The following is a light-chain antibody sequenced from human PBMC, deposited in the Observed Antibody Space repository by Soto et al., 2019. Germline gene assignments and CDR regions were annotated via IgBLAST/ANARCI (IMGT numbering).Light chain of an antibody. CDR2: DAS. CDR1: QSVSSY. Sequence: EIVLTQSPATLSLSPGERATLSCRASQSVSSYLAWYQQKPGQAPRLLIYDASNRATGIPARFSGSGSGTDFTLTISSLEPEDFAAYYCQQRSNWPTFGGGTKVDI. V-gene: IGKV3-11*01. J-gene: IGKJ4*01. CDR3: QQRSNWPT.